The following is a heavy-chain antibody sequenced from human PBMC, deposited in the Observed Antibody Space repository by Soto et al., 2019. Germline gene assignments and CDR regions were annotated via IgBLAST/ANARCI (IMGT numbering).Heavy chain of an antibody. CDR1: GGSISSTNW. CDR2: IYHSGST. J-gene: IGHJ4*02. Sequence: QVQLQESDPGLVRPSGTLSLTCAVSGGSISSTNWWSWVRQPPGKGLEWIGEIYHSGSTNYNPSLKSLVTMSVDKSKNQFSLRLSSVTAADTAVYYCARDGAAALFRPPLTFWGQGTLVTVSS. CDR3: ARDGAAALFRPPLTF. D-gene: IGHD6-13*01. V-gene: IGHV4-4*02.